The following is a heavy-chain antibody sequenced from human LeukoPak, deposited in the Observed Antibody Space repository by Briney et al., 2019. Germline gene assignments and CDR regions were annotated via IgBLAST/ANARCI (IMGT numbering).Heavy chain of an antibody. D-gene: IGHD3-22*01. CDR3: ARGGGYYYDSSGYYYRLPYYLDY. Sequence: ASVKASCKASGYTFTSYAMHWVRQAPGQRLEWMGWINAGNGNTKYSQEFQGRVTITRDTSASTAYMELSSLRSEDMAVYYCARGGGYYYDSSGYYYRLPYYLDYWGQGTLVTVSS. CDR1: GYTFTSYA. J-gene: IGHJ4*02. CDR2: INAGNGNT. V-gene: IGHV1-3*03.